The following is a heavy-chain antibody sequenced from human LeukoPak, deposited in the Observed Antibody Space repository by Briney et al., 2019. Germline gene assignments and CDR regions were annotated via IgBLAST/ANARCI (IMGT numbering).Heavy chain of an antibody. D-gene: IGHD2-2*01. V-gene: IGHV3-48*03. J-gene: IGHJ3*01. CDR2: IGGGGSVI. Sequence: GGSLRLSCAASGFSFSSYEMNWVRQAPGKGLEWVSYIGGGGSVIYYVDSVKGRFTISRDNAKNLLYLQMNSLRAEDTAVYYCAREDYQDAFDLWGQGIMVTVSS. CDR3: AREDYQDAFDL. CDR1: GFSFSSYE.